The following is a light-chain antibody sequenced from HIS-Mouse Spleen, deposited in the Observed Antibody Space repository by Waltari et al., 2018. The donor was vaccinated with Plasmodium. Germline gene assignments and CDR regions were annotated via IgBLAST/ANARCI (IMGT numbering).Light chain of an antibody. CDR3: QQRSNWPIT. Sequence: EIVLTQSPATLSLSPGERATLSCRASQSVSSYLAWYQQKPGQAPRLPIDDASNRATGIPARFSGSGSGTDFTLTISSLEPEDFAVYYCQQRSNWPITVGQGTRLEIK. V-gene: IGKV3-11*01. CDR2: DAS. CDR1: QSVSSY. J-gene: IGKJ5*01.